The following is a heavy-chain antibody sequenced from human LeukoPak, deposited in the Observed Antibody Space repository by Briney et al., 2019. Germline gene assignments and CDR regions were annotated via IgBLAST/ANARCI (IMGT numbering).Heavy chain of an antibody. D-gene: IGHD3-10*01. CDR3: AGDHTVVRGVINY. V-gene: IGHV6-1*01. J-gene: IGHJ4*02. CDR1: GDSVSSSSAD. CDR2: TYYRSKWYN. Sequence: QTHSVTCAISGDSVSSSSADWNWIRQSPSRGLEWLGRTYYRSKWYNDYAVSVKSRITINPDTSKNQFSLQLNSVTPEDTAMYYCAGDHTVVRGVINYWGQGTLVTVTA.